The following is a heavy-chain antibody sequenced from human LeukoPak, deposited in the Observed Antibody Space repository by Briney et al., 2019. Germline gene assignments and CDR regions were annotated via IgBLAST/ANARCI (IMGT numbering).Heavy chain of an antibody. D-gene: IGHD6-19*01. V-gene: IGHV1-18*01. CDR2: ISAYTGNT. CDR3: ARAGRGSSDWPPTWFNYGMDV. J-gene: IGHJ6*02. CDR1: GYTFTNYG. Sequence: ASVKVSCKASGYTFTNYGISWVRQAPGQGLEWMGWISAYTGNTNYAQNFQGRVTMTTDTSTSTAFMELRSLRSDDTAVYYCARAGRGSSDWPPTWFNYGMDVWGQGTTVTVSS.